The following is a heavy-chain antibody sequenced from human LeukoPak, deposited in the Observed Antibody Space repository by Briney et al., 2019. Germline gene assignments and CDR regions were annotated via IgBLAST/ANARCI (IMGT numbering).Heavy chain of an antibody. D-gene: IGHD3-22*01. Sequence: GGSLRLSCAASGFTFSSYSMNWVRQAPGKGLEWVSSISSSSSYIYYADSVKGRFTISRDNAKNSLYLQMNSLRAEDTAVYYCAKDGITMIPTDYWGQGTLVTVSS. CDR3: AKDGITMIPTDY. V-gene: IGHV3-21*04. J-gene: IGHJ4*02. CDR2: ISSSSSYI. CDR1: GFTFSSYS.